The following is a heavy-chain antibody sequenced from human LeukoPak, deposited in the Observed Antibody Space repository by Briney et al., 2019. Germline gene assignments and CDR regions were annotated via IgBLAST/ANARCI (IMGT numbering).Heavy chain of an antibody. J-gene: IGHJ4*02. CDR2: ISWNSGSI. Sequence: PGGSLRLSCAASGFTFDDYAMHWVRQAPGRGLEWVSGISWNSGSIGYADSVEGRFTISRDNAKNSLYLQMNSLRAEDTALYYCAKDISLSGAAAGTGYWGQGTLVAVSS. V-gene: IGHV3-9*01. CDR3: AKDISLSGAAAGTGY. D-gene: IGHD6-13*01. CDR1: GFTFDDYA.